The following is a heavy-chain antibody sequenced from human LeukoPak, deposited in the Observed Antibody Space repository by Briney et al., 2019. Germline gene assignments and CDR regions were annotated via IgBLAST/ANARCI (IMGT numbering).Heavy chain of an antibody. CDR2: IRYDGSSK. CDR3: AKGHVDTASDYYYYYYMDV. CDR1: GFTFSSYG. Sequence: PGGSLRLSCAASGFTFSSYGMHWVRPAPGKGLEWVAFIRYDGSSKYYADSVKGRFTISRDNSKNTLYMQMNSLRAEDTAVYYCAKGHVDTASDYYYYYYMDVWGKGTTVTVSS. J-gene: IGHJ6*03. V-gene: IGHV3-30*02. D-gene: IGHD5-18*01.